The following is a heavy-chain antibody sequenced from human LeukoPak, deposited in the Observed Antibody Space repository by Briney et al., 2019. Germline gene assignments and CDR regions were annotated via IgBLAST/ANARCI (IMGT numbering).Heavy chain of an antibody. CDR3: ARVGSSSWYYFDY. V-gene: IGHV1-2*02. J-gene: IGHJ4*02. D-gene: IGHD6-13*01. CDR2: INPNSGGT. CDR1: GYTFTGYY. Sequence: GASVKVSCKAFGYTFTGYYMHWLRQAPGQGLEWMGWINPNSGGTNYAQKFQGRVTMTRDTSISTAYMELSRLRSDDTAVYYCARVGSSSWYYFDYWGQGTLVTVSS.